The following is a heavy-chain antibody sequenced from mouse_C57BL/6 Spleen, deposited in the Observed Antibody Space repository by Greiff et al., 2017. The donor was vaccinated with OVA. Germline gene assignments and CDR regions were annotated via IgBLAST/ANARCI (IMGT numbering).Heavy chain of an antibody. CDR3: ARADYYGRVYFDY. D-gene: IGHD1-1*01. CDR2: INYDGSST. Sequence: EVQRVESEGGLVQPGSSMKLSCTASGFTFSDYYMAWVRQVPEKGLEWVANINYDGSSTYYLDSLKSRFIISRDNAKNILYLQMSSLNSEDTATYYGARADYYGRVYFDYWGQGTTLTVSS. CDR1: GFTFSDYY. J-gene: IGHJ2*01. V-gene: IGHV5-16*01.